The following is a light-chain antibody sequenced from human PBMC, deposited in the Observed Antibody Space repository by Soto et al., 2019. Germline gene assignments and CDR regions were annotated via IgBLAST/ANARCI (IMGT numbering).Light chain of an antibody. CDR2: EVS. Sequence: QSVLTQPASVSGSPGQSITISCTGTSSDVGGYKYVSWYQQHPGKAPKLMIYEVSNRPSGVSNRFSGSKSGNTASLTISGLQAEDEADYYFISYATSSTEVFAPGTQVTL. CDR3: ISYATSSTEV. CDR1: SSDVGGYKY. J-gene: IGLJ1*01. V-gene: IGLV2-14*01.